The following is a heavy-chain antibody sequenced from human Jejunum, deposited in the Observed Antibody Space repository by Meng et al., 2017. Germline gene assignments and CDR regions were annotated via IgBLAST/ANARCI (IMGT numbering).Heavy chain of an antibody. CDR2: INAADGST. J-gene: IGHJ5*01. D-gene: IGHD2-15*01. CDR1: GYTFSSYV. CDR3: ARAASSSTWYDS. Sequence: QVHLVQAGAEVKKPGASVKVSCKASGYTFSSYVIHWVRQAPGERPEWMAWINAADGSTKYSQKFQDRVTISRDTSANIAHMELNSLRSEDTGVYYCARAASSSTWYDSWGQGTLVTVSS. V-gene: IGHV1-3*01.